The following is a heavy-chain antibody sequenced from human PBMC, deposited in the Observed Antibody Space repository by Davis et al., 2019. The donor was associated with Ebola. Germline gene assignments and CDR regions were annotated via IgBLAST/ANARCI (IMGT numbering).Heavy chain of an antibody. J-gene: IGHJ4*02. D-gene: IGHD6-6*01. V-gene: IGHV1-18*01. CDR3: ARGRYVTSSLDY. CDR2: LNIYNGNT. CDR1: AYTSTTYG. Sequence: ASVKVSCKASAYTSTTYGISWVRQAPGQGLEWMGWLNIYNGNTNYAQRLQGRVTMTTDTSTSTAYMELGSLRSDDTAVYYCARGRYVTSSLDYWGQGTLVTVSS.